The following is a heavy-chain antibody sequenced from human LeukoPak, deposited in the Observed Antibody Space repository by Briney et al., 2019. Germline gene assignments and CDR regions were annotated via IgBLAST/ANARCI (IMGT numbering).Heavy chain of an antibody. CDR3: AKELDSSGYFDY. Sequence: PGGSLRLSCAVSGVTVSRNHMSWVRQAPGKGLEWVSAIYSGGGTYYADSVKGRFTISRDNSKNTLYLQMNSLRAEDTAVYYCAKELDSSGYFDYWGQGTLVTVSS. D-gene: IGHD3-22*01. CDR2: IYSGGGT. J-gene: IGHJ4*02. CDR1: GVTVSRNH. V-gene: IGHV3-53*01.